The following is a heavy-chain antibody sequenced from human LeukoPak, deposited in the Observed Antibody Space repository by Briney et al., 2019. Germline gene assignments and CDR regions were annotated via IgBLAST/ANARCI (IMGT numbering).Heavy chain of an antibody. V-gene: IGHV3-66*01. D-gene: IGHD2-2*01. CDR2: IYSGGST. Sequence: GGSLRLSCAASGFTFSSYAMSWVRQAPGKELEWVSVIYSGGSTYYADSVKGRFTISRDNSKNTLYLQMNSLRAEDTAVYYCARAPSHDYFDYWGQGTLVTVSS. CDR3: ARAPSHDYFDY. CDR1: GFTFSSYA. J-gene: IGHJ4*02.